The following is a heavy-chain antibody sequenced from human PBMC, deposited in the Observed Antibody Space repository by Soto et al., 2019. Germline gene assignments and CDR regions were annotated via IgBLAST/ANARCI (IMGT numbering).Heavy chain of an antibody. CDR2: IITYNGNT. CDR1: GYSFSDYG. CDR3: ARYGYSSGSYLGTGMAV. D-gene: IGHD6-19*01. J-gene: IGHJ6*02. Sequence: QVQLVQSGAEVKKPGASLKVSCQASGYSFSDYGIAWVRQAPGQGLAWVGWIITYNGNTNYAQKFQGRVTITTDTSANTAYMELTSLRSDDTAMYYCARYGYSSGSYLGTGMAVWRQATPVTVSS. V-gene: IGHV1-18*04.